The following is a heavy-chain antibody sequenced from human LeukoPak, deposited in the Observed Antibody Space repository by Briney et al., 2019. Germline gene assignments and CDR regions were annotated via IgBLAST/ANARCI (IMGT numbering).Heavy chain of an antibody. CDR3: ASEPDYYDSSGYLDY. D-gene: IGHD3-22*01. V-gene: IGHV3-21*01. Sequence: GGSLRLSCAASGFTFSSYSMNWARQAPGKGLEWVSSISSSSSYIYYTDSVKGRFTISRDNAKHSLYLQMNSLRAEDTAVYYCASEPDYYDSSGYLDYWGQGTLVTVSS. J-gene: IGHJ4*02. CDR2: ISSSSSYI. CDR1: GFTFSSYS.